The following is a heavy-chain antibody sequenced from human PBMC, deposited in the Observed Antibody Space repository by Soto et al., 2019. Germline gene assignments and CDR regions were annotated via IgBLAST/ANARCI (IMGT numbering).Heavy chain of an antibody. D-gene: IGHD3-9*01. CDR1: GYTFTGYY. V-gene: IGHV1-2*04. Sequence: ASVKVSCKASGYTFTGYYMHWVRQAPGQGLEWMGWINPNSGGTNYAQKFQGWVTMTRDTSISTAYMELSRLRSDDTAVYYCAREKKGLVTGNWFDPWGQGTLVTVSS. CDR3: AREKKGLVTGNWFDP. CDR2: INPNSGGT. J-gene: IGHJ5*02.